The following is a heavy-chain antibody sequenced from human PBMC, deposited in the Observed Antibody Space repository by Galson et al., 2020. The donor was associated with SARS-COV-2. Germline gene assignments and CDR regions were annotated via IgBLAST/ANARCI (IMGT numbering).Heavy chain of an antibody. D-gene: IGHD1-26*01. CDR1: GGSISSSNW. V-gene: IGHV4-4*02. CDR2: IYHSGST. J-gene: IGHJ6*03. CDR3: ARVRYSGSYYYYYYYMDV. Sequence: SQTLSLTCAVSGGSISSSNWWSLVRQPPGKGLEWIGEIYHSGSTNYNPSLKSRVTISVDKSKNQFSLKLSSVTAADTAVYYCARVRYSGSYYYYYYYMDVWGKGTTVTVSS.